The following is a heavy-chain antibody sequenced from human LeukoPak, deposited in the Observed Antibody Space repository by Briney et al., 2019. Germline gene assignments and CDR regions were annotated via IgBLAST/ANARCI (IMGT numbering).Heavy chain of an antibody. Sequence: GGSLRLSCAASGFTFSSYGMHWVRQAPGKGLVWVSRINSDGGATNYADSVKGRFTISRDNAKNTLSLQMNSLRAEDTALYYCARVNAYGMDVWGQGTTVTVSS. CDR1: GFTFSSYG. D-gene: IGHD2-8*01. V-gene: IGHV3-74*01. CDR2: INSDGGAT. J-gene: IGHJ6*02. CDR3: ARVNAYGMDV.